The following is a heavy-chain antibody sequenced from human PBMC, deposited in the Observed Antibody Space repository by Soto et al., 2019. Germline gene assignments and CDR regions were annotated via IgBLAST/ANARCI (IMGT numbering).Heavy chain of an antibody. J-gene: IGHJ5*02. Sequence: EVQLVESGGGLVQPGGSLRLSCAASGFTVSSNYMSWVRQAPGKGLEWVSVIYSGGSTYYADSVKGRFTISRDNSKNTLYLQMNSLRAEDTAVYYCARQGAYCGGDCHNWFDPWGQGTLVTVS. D-gene: IGHD2-21*02. V-gene: IGHV3-66*04. CDR1: GFTVSSNY. CDR2: IYSGGST. CDR3: ARQGAYCGGDCHNWFDP.